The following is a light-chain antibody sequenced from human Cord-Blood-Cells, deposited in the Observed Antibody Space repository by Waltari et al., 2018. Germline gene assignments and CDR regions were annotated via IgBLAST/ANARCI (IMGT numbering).Light chain of an antibody. CDR3: SSYTSSSVV. Sequence: QSALTQPASVSGSPGQSITISCTGTSSDVGGYNSVSWYQQHPAKAPKLMIYDVSNRPSGVSNRFSGSKSGNTASLTISGLQAEDEADYYCSSYTSSSVVFGGGTKLTVL. CDR2: DVS. V-gene: IGLV2-14*01. J-gene: IGLJ2*01. CDR1: SSDVGGYNS.